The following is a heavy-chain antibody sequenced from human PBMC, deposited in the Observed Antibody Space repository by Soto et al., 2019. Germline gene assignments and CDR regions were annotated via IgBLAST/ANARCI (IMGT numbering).Heavy chain of an antibody. CDR3: AKTPYSSSWYYFDY. V-gene: IGHV3-23*01. CDR1: GFTFSSYA. CDR2: ISASGGST. Sequence: GGSLRLSCAASGFTFSSYAMSWVRQAPGKGLEWVSGISASGGSTDYADSVKGRFTISRDNSKNTLYVQMNSLRAEDTAVYYCAKTPYSSSWYYFDYWGQETPVTVSS. D-gene: IGHD6-13*01. J-gene: IGHJ4*02.